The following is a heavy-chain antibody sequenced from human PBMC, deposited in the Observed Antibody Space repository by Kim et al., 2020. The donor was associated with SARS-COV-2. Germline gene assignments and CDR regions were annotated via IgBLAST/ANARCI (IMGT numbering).Heavy chain of an antibody. Sequence: SETLSLTCTVSGGSISSGGYYWSWIRQHPGKGLEWIGYIYYSGSTYYNPSLKSRVTISVDTSKNQFSLKLSSVTAADTAVYYCARGVTPDQPDENYYFDYWGQGTLVTVSS. V-gene: IGHV4-31*03. CDR2: IYYSGST. J-gene: IGHJ4*02. CDR3: ARGVTPDQPDENYYFDY. CDR1: GGSISSGGYY. D-gene: IGHD2-2*01.